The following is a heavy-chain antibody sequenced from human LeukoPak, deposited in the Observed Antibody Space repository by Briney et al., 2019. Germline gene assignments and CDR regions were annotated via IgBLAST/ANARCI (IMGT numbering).Heavy chain of an antibody. J-gene: IGHJ4*02. CDR2: IYYSGST. CDR1: GGSISSSSYY. Sequence: SETLSLTCTVSGGSISSSSYYWGWIRQPPGKGLEWIGSIYYSGSTYYNPSLKSRVTISVDTSKNQFSLKLSSVTAADTAVYYCATHSGYEYFDYWGQGTLVTVSS. V-gene: IGHV4-39*07. CDR3: ATHSGYEYFDY. D-gene: IGHD5-12*01.